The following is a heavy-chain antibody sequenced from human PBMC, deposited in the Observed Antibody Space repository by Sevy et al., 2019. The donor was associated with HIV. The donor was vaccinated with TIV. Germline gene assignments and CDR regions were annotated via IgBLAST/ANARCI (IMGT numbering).Heavy chain of an antibody. D-gene: IGHD3-22*01. CDR1: GFTFSSYG. V-gene: IGHV3-66*01. Sequence: GGSLRLSCAASGFTFSSYGMHWVRQAPGKGLEWVSTIYSGGSTFYADSVKGRFTISRDNSKNTLYLHMNSLRAEDTAVYYCARDRYYDASGYYYYYYGLDVWGQGTTVTVSS. CDR3: ARDRYYDASGYYYYYYGLDV. J-gene: IGHJ6*02. CDR2: IYSGGST.